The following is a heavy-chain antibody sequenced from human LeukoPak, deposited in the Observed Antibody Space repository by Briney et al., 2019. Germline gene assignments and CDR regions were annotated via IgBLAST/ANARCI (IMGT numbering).Heavy chain of an antibody. J-gene: IGHJ4*02. CDR1: VGSISSGGYC. V-gene: IGHV4-31*03. CDR2: IYFSGST. D-gene: IGHD6-6*01. CDR3: AIGSGIAARPVNFDY. Sequence: SQTLSLTCTVSVGSISSGGYCWSCVRQHPGSGLEWLGYIYFSGSTYYNPSLKSRASLSVNTSKNRFSLKLSSVTATHPPVNFCAIGSGIAARPVNFDYWGQGTLVTVSS.